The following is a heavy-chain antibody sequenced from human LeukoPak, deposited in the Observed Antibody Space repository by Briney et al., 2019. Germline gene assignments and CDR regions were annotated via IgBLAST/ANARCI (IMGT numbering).Heavy chain of an antibody. CDR2: ICGDGNNK. D-gene: IGHD3-10*01. CDR3: AKGKFSNDVVSRGGGMDV. Sequence: GGSLRLSCAASRFTFSAYDMSWVRQAPGKGLEWVSTICGDGNNKYYADSVKGRFTISRYNSKNTLFLQMNSLSTEDTAFNYCAKGKFSNDVVSRGGGMDVWREGTRV. CDR1: RFTFSAYD. V-gene: IGHV3-23*01. J-gene: IGHJ6*01.